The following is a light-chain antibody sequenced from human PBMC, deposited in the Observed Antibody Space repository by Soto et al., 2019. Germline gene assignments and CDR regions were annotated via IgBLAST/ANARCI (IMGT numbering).Light chain of an antibody. Sequence: DIPMTQSPSTLSASVGDRVTITCRASPSISSWLAWYQQKQGKAPKLLIYDASSLESGVPSRFSGSGSGTEFTLTISSMQPDDFATYYCQQYNSYSPWTFGQGTKVEIK. CDR1: PSISSW. V-gene: IGKV1-5*01. J-gene: IGKJ1*01. CDR2: DAS. CDR3: QQYNSYSPWT.